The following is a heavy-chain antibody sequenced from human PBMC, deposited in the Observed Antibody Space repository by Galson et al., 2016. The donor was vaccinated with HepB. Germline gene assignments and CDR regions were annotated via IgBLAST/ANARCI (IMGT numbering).Heavy chain of an antibody. CDR3: ATLGGSSTRSKEDFDN. CDR2: IYGDVTT. J-gene: IGHJ4*02. CDR1: GFTVSRNY. D-gene: IGHD2-2*01. V-gene: IGHV3-53*04. Sequence: SLRLSCAASGFTVSRNYMSWVRQAPGKGLEWVSIIYGDVTTYYADSVKGRFTISRHTSENTLYLQMDRLRPEDTAVYYCATLGGSSTRSKEDFDNWGQGTLVTVSS.